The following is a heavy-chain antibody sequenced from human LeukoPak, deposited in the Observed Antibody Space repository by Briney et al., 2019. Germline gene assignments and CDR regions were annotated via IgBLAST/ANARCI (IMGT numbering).Heavy chain of an antibody. V-gene: IGHV1-46*01. CDR3: ARAEIPGIAAAGIHFDY. CDR2: INPSGGST. J-gene: IGHJ4*02. Sequence: ASVKVSCKASGYTFTSYYMHWVRQAPGQGLEWMGIINPSGGSTSYAQKSQGRATMTRDTSTRTVYMELSSLRSEDTAVYYCARAEIPGIAAAGIHFDYWGQGTLVPVSS. D-gene: IGHD6-13*01. CDR1: GYTFTSYY.